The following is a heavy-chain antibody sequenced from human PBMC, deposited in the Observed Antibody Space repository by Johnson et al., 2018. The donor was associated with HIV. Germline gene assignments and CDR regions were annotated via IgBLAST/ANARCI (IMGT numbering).Heavy chain of an antibody. CDR1: GFTVSSNY. CDR3: ARYSGSYYTIAFDI. D-gene: IGHD1-26*01. J-gene: IGHJ3*02. Sequence: EVQLVESGVGSVQPGGSLRLSCAASGFTVSSNYMSWVRQAPGKGLEWVSVIYSGGSTYYADSVKGRFTISRDNAKNSLYLQMNSLRAEDTALYYCARYSGSYYTIAFDIWGQGTMVTVSS. V-gene: IGHV3-53*01. CDR2: IYSGGST.